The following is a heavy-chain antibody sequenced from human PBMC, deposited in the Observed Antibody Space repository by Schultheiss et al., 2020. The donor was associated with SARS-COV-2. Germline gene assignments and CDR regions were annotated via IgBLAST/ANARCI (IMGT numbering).Heavy chain of an antibody. CDR3: ATFPFAHYDSSRYPTN. V-gene: IGHV1-2*02. Sequence: ASVKVSCKASGYTFTGYYMHWVRQAPGQGLEWMGWINPNSGGTNYAQKFQGRVTMTRDTSISTAYMELSRLRSDDTAVYYCATFPFAHYDSSRYPTNWGQGTLVTVSS. J-gene: IGHJ4*02. CDR2: INPNSGGT. D-gene: IGHD3-22*01. CDR1: GYTFTGYY.